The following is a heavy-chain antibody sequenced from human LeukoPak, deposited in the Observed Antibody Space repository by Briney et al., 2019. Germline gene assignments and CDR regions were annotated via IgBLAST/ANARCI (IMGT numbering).Heavy chain of an antibody. Sequence: GGSLRLSCAASGFAFSSHGMHWVRQAPGKGLEWVAVISHDGSNKYYAVSMKGRFTISRDKSKKTLYLQMNSLRAEDTAVYYCATDPGGGSSGWFVYFDFWGQGTLVTVSS. CDR3: ATDPGGGSSGWFVYFDF. CDR1: GFAFSSHG. D-gene: IGHD6-19*01. V-gene: IGHV3-30*03. CDR2: ISHDGSNK. J-gene: IGHJ4*02.